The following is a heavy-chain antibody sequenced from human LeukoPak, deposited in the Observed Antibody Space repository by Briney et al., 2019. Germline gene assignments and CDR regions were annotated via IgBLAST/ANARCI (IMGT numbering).Heavy chain of an antibody. CDR1: GGSISSGDYY. Sequence: SQTLSLTCTVSGGSISSGDYYWSWIRQPPGKGLEWIVYIYYSGSTYYNPSLKSRVTISVDTSKNQFSLKLSSVTAADTAVYYCARDGYYDSSDNYWGQGTLVTVSS. J-gene: IGHJ4*02. CDR2: IYYSGST. V-gene: IGHV4-30-4*08. CDR3: ARDGYYDSSDNY. D-gene: IGHD3-22*01.